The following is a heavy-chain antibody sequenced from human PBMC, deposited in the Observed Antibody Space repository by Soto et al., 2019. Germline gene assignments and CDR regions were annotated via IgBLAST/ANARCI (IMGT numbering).Heavy chain of an antibody. Sequence: QVQLVQSGAEVKKPGSSVKVSCKASGGTFSSYTISWVRQAPGQGLEWMGRIIPILGIANYAQKFQGRVTITADKSTSTAYMELSSLRSEDTAVYYCARGDGSKPYYYYGMDVWGQGTTVTVSS. CDR2: IIPILGIA. CDR1: GGTFSSYT. V-gene: IGHV1-69*02. CDR3: ARGDGSKPYYYYGMDV. D-gene: IGHD1-26*01. J-gene: IGHJ6*02.